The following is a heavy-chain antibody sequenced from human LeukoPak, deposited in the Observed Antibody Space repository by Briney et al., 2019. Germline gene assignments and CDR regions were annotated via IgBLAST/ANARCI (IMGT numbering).Heavy chain of an antibody. J-gene: IGHJ4*02. CDR1: GGSISSYY. V-gene: IGHV4-59*08. CDR3: AGHHPRNTVDF. D-gene: IGHD2/OR15-2a*01. Sequence: PSETLSLTCTVSGGSISSYYWSWIRQPPGKGLEWIAYISDIGSINYNPSLKSRDTISLETSKNEFSLKLSSVTAADTAVYYCAGHHPRNTVDFWGQGTLVTVSS. CDR2: ISDIGSI.